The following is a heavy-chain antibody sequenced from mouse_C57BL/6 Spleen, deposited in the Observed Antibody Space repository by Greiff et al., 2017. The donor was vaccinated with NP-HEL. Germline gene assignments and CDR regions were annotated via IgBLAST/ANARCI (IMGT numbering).Heavy chain of an antibody. CDR1: GYTFTDYY. V-gene: IGHV1-26*01. J-gene: IGHJ2*01. CDR2: INPNNGGT. Sequence: VQLQQSGPELVKPGASVKISCKASGYTFTDYYMNWVKQSHGKSLEWIGDINPNNGGTSYNQKFKGKATLTVDKSSSTAYMELRSLTSEDSAVYYCARLLITTVVASDDYWGQGTTLTVSS. CDR3: ARLLITTVVASDDY. D-gene: IGHD1-1*01.